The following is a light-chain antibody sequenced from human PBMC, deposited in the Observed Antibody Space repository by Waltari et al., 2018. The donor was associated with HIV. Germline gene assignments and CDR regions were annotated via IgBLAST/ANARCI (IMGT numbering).Light chain of an antibody. V-gene: IGKV1-39*01. CDR1: QSISKS. CDR3: QQSFNTPPYT. CDR2: GAS. J-gene: IGKJ2*01. Sequence: DIQMTQSPSSLSASVGDRLTIACRASQSISKSLNWYQQKPGKAPKLLIYGASILQSGVPSRFSGSGSGTDFTLTINSLQPEDFATYYCQQSFNTPPYTFGQGTRLEIK.